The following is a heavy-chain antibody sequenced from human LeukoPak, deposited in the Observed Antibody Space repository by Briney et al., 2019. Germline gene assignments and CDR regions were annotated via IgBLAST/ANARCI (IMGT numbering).Heavy chain of an antibody. CDR1: GFTFSSYG. Sequence: GGSLRLSCAASGFTFSSYGMHWVRQAPGKGLEWVAVISYDGSNKYCADSVKGRFTISRDNSKNTLYLQMNSLRAEDTAVYYCAKSYSDTVTPFGYWGQGTLVTVSS. J-gene: IGHJ4*02. D-gene: IGHD4-17*01. CDR3: AKSYSDTVTPFGY. CDR2: ISYDGSNK. V-gene: IGHV3-30*18.